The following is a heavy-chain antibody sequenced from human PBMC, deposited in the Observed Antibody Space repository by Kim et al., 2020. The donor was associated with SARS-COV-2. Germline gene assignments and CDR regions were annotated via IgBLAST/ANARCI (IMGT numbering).Heavy chain of an antibody. V-gene: IGHV4-59*13. CDR3: VRSGSYYNFPLYYFDY. CDR1: GFSISSYY. J-gene: IGHJ4*02. CDR2: IYYSGST. Sequence: SETLSLTCTVSGFSISSYYWSWIRQPPGKGLEWIGYIYYSGSTNYNPSLKSRVTELVDTSKNQFSLKLSSVTAADPAVYYCVRSGSYYNFPLYYFDYWGQGTLVTVSS. D-gene: IGHD3-10*01.